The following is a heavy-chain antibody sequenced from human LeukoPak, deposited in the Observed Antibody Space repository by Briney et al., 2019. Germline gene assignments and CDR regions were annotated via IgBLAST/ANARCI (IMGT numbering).Heavy chain of an antibody. V-gene: IGHV4-61*02. Sequence: SETLSLTCTVSGGSISSGSYYWSWIRQPAGKGLEWIGRIYTSGSTNYNPSLKSRVTISVDTSKNQFSLKLSSVTAADTAVYYCARGLTKGMDVWGQGTTVTVSS. CDR1: GGSISSGSYY. CDR3: ARGLTKGMDV. CDR2: IYTSGST. J-gene: IGHJ6*02. D-gene: IGHD1-14*01.